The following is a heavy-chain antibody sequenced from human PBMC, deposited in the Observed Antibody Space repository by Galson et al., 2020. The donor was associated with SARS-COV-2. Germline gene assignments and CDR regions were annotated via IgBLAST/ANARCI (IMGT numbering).Heavy chain of an antibody. CDR3: VRESRDGSFGACAH. D-gene: IGHD1-26*01. V-gene: IGHV3-11*06. CDR1: GFTFSDHY. J-gene: IGHJ4*02. CDR2: ISGTTGHT. Sequence: GGSLRLSCAASGFTFSDHYMSWIRQAPGKGLEWVSYISGTTGHTDYTDSVKGRFTISRDNAKNSLYLQLNSLSAEDTALYYCVRESRDGSFGACAHWGQGTLVTVSS.